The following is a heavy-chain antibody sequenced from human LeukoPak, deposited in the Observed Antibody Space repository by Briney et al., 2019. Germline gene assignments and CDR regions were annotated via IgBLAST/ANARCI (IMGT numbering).Heavy chain of an antibody. CDR1: GFTFSSYA. J-gene: IGHJ3*02. CDR2: ISGSGGST. V-gene: IGHV3-23*01. CDR3: AKDHGQWLAHDAFDI. D-gene: IGHD6-19*01. Sequence: AGGSLRLSCAASGFTFSSYAMSWVRQAPGKGLEWVSAISGSGGSTYYADSVKGRFTISRDNSKNTLYLQMNSLRAEDTAVYYCAKDHGQWLAHDAFDIWGQGTMVTVSS.